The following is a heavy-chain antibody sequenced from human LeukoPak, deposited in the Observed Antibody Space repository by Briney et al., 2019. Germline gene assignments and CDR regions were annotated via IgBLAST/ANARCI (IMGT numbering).Heavy chain of an antibody. CDR1: GGTFSSYA. CDR3: AKMGDTMVRGVYFDY. D-gene: IGHD3-10*01. CDR2: IIPIFGTA. Sequence: SVKVSCKASGGTFSSYAISWVRQAPGQGLEWMGGIIPIFGTANYAQKFQGRVTITADKSTSTAYMELSSLRSEDTAVYYCAKMGDTMVRGVYFDYWGQGTLVTVSS. J-gene: IGHJ4*02. V-gene: IGHV1-69*06.